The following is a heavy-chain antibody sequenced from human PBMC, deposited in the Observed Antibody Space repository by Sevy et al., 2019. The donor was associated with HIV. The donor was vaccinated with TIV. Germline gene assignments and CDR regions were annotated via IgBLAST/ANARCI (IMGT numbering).Heavy chain of an antibody. J-gene: IGHJ6*02. CDR2: IIPIIGTT. CDR1: GGTFSYHG. V-gene: IGHV1-69*13. D-gene: IGHD3-9*01. Sequence: ASVKVSCKASGGTFSYHGITWVRQAPGQGLECMGGIIPIIGTTKYAQKFQGRLTIIADDSTSTVYMDLTSLRYEDTVVYYCARGGPDDILTHYGMDVWGQGTTVTVSS. CDR3: ARGGPDDILTHYGMDV.